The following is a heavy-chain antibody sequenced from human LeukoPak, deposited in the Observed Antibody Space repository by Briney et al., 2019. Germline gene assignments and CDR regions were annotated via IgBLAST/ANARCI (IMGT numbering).Heavy chain of an antibody. D-gene: IGHD2-15*01. CDR3: TTKARANLGYCSGGSCQFDY. CDR2: IKSKTDGGTT. CDR1: GFTFSNAW. V-gene: IGHV3-15*01. J-gene: IGHJ4*02. Sequence: GGSLRLSCAASGFTFSNAWMSWVRQAPGKGLEWVGRIKSKTDGGTTDYAAPVKGRFTISRDDSKNTLYLQMNSLKTEDTAVYYCTTKARANLGYCSGGSCQFDYWGQGTLVTVSS.